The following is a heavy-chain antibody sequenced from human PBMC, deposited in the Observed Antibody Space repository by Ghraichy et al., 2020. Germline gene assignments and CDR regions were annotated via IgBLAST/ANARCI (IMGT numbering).Heavy chain of an antibody. CDR2: LKPTNGDT. CDR3: ARDDSKDDFNSLDF. V-gene: IGHV1-2*02. D-gene: IGHD5-24*01. CDR1: GYNFAGYH. Sequence: ASVKVSCKASGYNFAGYHVHWVRQAPGQGLEWMGWLKPTNGDTNYAQKFQGRVTMTRDTSISTAYMELSRLTSDDTAVYYCARDDSKDDFNSLDFWGQGSLVTVSS. J-gene: IGHJ4*02.